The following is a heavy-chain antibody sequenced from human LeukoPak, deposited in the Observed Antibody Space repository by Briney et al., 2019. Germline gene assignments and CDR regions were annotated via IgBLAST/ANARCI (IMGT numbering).Heavy chain of an antibody. Sequence: ASVKVSCKASGYTFTGYYMHWVRQAPGQGLEWMGWINPNSGGTNYAQKFQGRVTMTRDTSISTAFMELSRLGSDDTAVYYCARGYGSGSYYIPYFDFWGQGTLATASS. J-gene: IGHJ4*02. CDR3: ARGYGSGSYYIPYFDF. CDR1: GYTFTGYY. CDR2: INPNSGGT. D-gene: IGHD3-10*01. V-gene: IGHV1-2*02.